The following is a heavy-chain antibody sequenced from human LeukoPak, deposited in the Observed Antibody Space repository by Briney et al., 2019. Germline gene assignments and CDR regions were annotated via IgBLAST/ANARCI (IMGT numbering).Heavy chain of an antibody. V-gene: IGHV3-30*03. CDR3: ATDHLDY. Sequence: AGGSLRLSCAASGFTFSSYGMHWVRQAPGKGLEWVAVISYDGSNKYYADSVKGRFTISRDNSKNTLYLQMNSLRAEDTAVYYCATDHLDYWGQGTLVTVSS. CDR2: ISYDGSNK. CDR1: GFTFSSYG. J-gene: IGHJ4*02.